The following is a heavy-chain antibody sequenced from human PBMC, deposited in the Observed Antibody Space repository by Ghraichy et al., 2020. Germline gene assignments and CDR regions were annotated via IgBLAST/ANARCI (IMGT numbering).Heavy chain of an antibody. CDR2: FDPEDGET. Sequence: ASVKVSCKVSGYTLTELSMHWVRQAPGKGLEWMGGFDPEDGETIYAQKFQGRVTMTEDTSTDTAYMELSSLRSEDTAVYYCATARGYCSSTSCYGGADYYYGMDVWGQGTTVTVSS. CDR1: GYTLTELS. CDR3: ATARGYCSSTSCYGGADYYYGMDV. J-gene: IGHJ6*02. V-gene: IGHV1-24*01. D-gene: IGHD2-2*01.